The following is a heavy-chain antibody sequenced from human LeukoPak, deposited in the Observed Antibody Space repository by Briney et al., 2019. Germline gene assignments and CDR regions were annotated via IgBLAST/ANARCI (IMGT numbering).Heavy chain of an antibody. CDR2: IKRDGSER. CDR3: ATSTTGGNNYFDY. J-gene: IGHJ4*02. Sequence: GGSLRLSCAASAFTFSSYWMSWVRQAPGKGLEWVANIKRDGSERYYVDSVKGRFTISRDNAKNSLYLQMNSLRAEDTALYYCATSTTGGNNYFDYWGQGTLVTVSS. CDR1: AFTFSSYW. V-gene: IGHV3-7*01. D-gene: IGHD1-1*01.